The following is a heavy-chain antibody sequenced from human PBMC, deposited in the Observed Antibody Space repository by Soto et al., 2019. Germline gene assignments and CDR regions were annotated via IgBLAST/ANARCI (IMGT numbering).Heavy chain of an antibody. CDR2: IYPDDSDT. CDR1: GYSFSTYW. V-gene: IGHV5-51*01. D-gene: IGHD5-12*01. Sequence: SLKISCKGSGYSFSTYWIGWVRQMPGKGLEWMGIIYPDDSDTRYSPSFQGQVTISADKSIRTAYLQWSSLKASDTAKYYCXXGQRGYSLYFDYWGQGTLVTVS. J-gene: IGHJ4*02. CDR3: XXGQRGYSLYFDY.